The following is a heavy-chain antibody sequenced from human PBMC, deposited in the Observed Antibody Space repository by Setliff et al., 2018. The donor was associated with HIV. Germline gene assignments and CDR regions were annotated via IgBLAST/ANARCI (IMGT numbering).Heavy chain of an antibody. J-gene: IGHJ6*03. CDR1: GYNFNNYW. V-gene: IGHV5-51*01. CDR2: IYPGDSDT. D-gene: IGHD3-22*01. Sequence: PGESLKISCKGSGYNFNNYWIGWVRQMSGKGLEWMGIIYPGDSDTTYSPSFQGQVNISADKSINTAYLQWSSLKASDTAMYYCARFVHSSGWYSSSYYYYMDVWGKGTMVTVSS. CDR3: ARFVHSSGWYSSSYYYYMDV.